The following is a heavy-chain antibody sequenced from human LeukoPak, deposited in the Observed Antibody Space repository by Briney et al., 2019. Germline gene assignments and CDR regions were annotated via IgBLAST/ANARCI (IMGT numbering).Heavy chain of an antibody. J-gene: IGHJ4*02. CDR2: ISSSGSTI. CDR1: GFTFSSYE. V-gene: IGHV3-48*03. CDR3: AREENTMVRGVIIIRYIDY. Sequence: PGGSLRLSCAASGFTFSSYEMNWVRQAPGKGLEWVSYISSSGSTIYYADSVKGRFTISRDNAKNSLYLQMNSLRAEDTAVYYCAREENTMVRGVIIIRYIDYWGQGTLVTVSS. D-gene: IGHD3-10*01.